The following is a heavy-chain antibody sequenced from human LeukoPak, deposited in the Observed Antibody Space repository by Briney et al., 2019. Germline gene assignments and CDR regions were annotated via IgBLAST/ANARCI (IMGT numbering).Heavy chain of an antibody. Sequence: TTSETLSLTCAVYGGSFSGYYWSWIRQPPGKGLEWIGEIYHSGSTNYNPSLKSRVTISVDKSKNQFSLKLSSVTAADTAVYYCARGGFTMVRGVIIDDAFDIWGQGTMVTVSS. CDR2: IYHSGST. V-gene: IGHV4-34*01. D-gene: IGHD3-10*01. CDR3: ARGGFTMVRGVIIDDAFDI. CDR1: GGSFSGYY. J-gene: IGHJ3*02.